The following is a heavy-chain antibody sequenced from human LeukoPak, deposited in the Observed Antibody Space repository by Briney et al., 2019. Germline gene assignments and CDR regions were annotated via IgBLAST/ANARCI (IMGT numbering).Heavy chain of an antibody. CDR3: ARDRYYFYYYYYYMDV. J-gene: IGHJ6*03. CDR1: GFTFSSYW. CDR2: IKQDGSEK. Sequence: GGSLRHSCAASGFTFSSYWRSWVRQAPGKGLEWVANIKQDGSEKYYVDSVKGRFTISRDNAKNSLYLQMNSLRAEDTAVYYCARDRYYFYYYYYYMDVWGKGTTVTISS. V-gene: IGHV3-7*01. D-gene: IGHD3-10*01.